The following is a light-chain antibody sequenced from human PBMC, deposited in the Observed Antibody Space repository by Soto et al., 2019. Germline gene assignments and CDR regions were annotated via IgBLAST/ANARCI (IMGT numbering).Light chain of an antibody. V-gene: IGKV1-39*01. CDR3: QQFYYYPHT. Sequence: EIQMTQSPSFLSASVGVRVTLTCRASPIIDTYLNWYQQKAGRVPEVLVYGTSTLLPGVPSRFTGSGSGTDFTLTINRVQPEDLATYYCQQFYYYPHTFGQGTKLEVK. J-gene: IGKJ2*01. CDR1: PIIDTY. CDR2: GTS.